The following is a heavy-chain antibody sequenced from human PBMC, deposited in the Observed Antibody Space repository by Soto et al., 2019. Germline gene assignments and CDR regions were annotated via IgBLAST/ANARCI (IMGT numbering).Heavy chain of an antibody. CDR2: INLRGGTT. V-gene: IGHV1-46*02. Sequence: QVQLVQSGPEVRKPGASVRLSCATSGYNFNQYYIHWVRQAPGQGLEWMGIINLRGGTTEYAHKFRGRGTVTGDTSTRTAYIELSSRRSEDTAVYFCARGPDDSDVPRWDHWGQGTLITVSS. D-gene: IGHD4-17*01. CDR1: GYNFNQYY. CDR3: ARGPDDSDVPRWDH. J-gene: IGHJ4*02.